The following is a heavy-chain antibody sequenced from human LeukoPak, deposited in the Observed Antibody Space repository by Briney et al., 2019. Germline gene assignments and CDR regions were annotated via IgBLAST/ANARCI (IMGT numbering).Heavy chain of an antibody. CDR3: ARGYSSRLYNWLDP. J-gene: IGHJ5*02. D-gene: IGHD6-13*01. CDR2: ISGSGGST. CDR1: GFTFSSYA. Sequence: GGSLRLSCAASGFTFSSYAMSWVRQAPGKGLEWVSAISGSGGSTYYADSVKGRFTISRDNAKNTLYLQMNSLTAEDTAVYYCARGYSSRLYNWLDPWGQGTLVTVSS. V-gene: IGHV3-23*01.